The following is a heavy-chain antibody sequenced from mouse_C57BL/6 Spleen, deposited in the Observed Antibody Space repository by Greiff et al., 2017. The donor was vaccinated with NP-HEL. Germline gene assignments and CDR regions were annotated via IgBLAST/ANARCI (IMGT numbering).Heavy chain of an antibody. CDR2: IYPGSGST. Sequence: VQLQQPGAELVKPGASVKMSCKASGYTFTSYWITWVKQRPGQGLEWIGDIYPGSGSTNYNEKFKSKATLTVDTSSSTAYMQLSSLTSEDSAVYYCARFYEYDGYAMDYWGQGTSVTVSS. D-gene: IGHD2-4*01. CDR1: GYTFTSYW. CDR3: ARFYEYDGYAMDY. J-gene: IGHJ4*01. V-gene: IGHV1-55*01.